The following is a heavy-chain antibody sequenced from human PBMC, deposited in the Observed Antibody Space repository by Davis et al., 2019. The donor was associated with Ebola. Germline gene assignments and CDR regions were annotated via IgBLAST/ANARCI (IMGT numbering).Heavy chain of an antibody. D-gene: IGHD3-10*01. CDR1: GFTFSNAW. J-gene: IGHJ6*03. V-gene: IGHV3-15*01. Sequence: GGSLRLSCRASGFTFSNAWMSWVRQAPGKGLEWVGRIKSKTDGGTTDYAAPVKGRFTISRDDSKNTLYLQMNSLKTEDTAVYYCTTVKTMVRGVIRYYYYYMDVWGKGTTVTVSS. CDR3: TTVKTMVRGVIRYYYYYMDV. CDR2: IKSKTDGGTT.